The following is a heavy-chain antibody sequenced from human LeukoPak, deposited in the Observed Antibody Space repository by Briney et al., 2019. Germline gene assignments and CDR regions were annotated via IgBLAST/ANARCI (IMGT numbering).Heavy chain of an antibody. CDR1: GFTFSSDS. CDR2: ISSSSSYI. J-gene: IGHJ4*02. CDR3: ARDPPYSSSPIDY. Sequence: GGSLRLSCAASGFTFSSDSMNWVRQAPGKGLEWVSAISSSSSYIYYGDAVKGRITITRDNAKNSLYLQMNSQRAEDTAVYYCARDPPYSSSPIDYWGQGTLVTVSS. D-gene: IGHD6-6*01. V-gene: IGHV3-21*01.